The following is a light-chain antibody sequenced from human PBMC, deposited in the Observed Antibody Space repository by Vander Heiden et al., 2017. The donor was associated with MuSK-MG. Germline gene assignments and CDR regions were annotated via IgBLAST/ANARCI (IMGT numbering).Light chain of an antibody. CDR2: GAS. J-gene: IGKJ5*01. CDR3: QQYGSSPIT. Sequence: EIVLTQSPGTLSLSPGDTATLPCRASNSVTSNYLAWYQQKPGQAPRLLVYGASTRATGVPDRFSGSGSGTDFTLTISRLEPEDFAVYYCQQYGSSPITFGQGTRLEVK. V-gene: IGKV3-20*01. CDR1: NSVTSNY.